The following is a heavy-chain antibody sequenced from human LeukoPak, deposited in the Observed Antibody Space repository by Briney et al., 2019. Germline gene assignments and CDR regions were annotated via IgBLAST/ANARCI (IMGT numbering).Heavy chain of an antibody. CDR2: IYYSGST. CDR1: GGSISTYY. V-gene: IGHV4-59*01. D-gene: IGHD6-19*01. J-gene: IGHJ4*02. CDR3: ARWQWPTFDY. Sequence: KSSETLSLTCTVSGGSISTYYWSWIRQPPGKGLEWIGYIYYSGSTNYNPSLKNRVTISVDRSKNQFSLKLSSVTAADTAVYYCARWQWPTFDYWGQGMLVTVSS.